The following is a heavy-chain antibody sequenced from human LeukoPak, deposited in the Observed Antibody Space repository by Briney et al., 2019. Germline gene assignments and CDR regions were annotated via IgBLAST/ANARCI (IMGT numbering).Heavy chain of an antibody. CDR3: ATGQSGYSYGYVFDY. CDR1: GFTFSSYG. J-gene: IGHJ4*02. D-gene: IGHD5-18*01. Sequence: PGGSLRLSCAASGFTFSSYGMHWVRQAPGKGLEWVAFIRYDGSNKYYADSVKGRFTISRDNSKNTLYLQMNSLRAEDTAVYYCATGQSGYSYGYVFDYWGQGTPVTVSS. CDR2: IRYDGSNK. V-gene: IGHV3-30*02.